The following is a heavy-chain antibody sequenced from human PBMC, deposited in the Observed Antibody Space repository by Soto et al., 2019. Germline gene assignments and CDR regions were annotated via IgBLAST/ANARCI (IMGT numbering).Heavy chain of an antibody. CDR1: GGSISSYY. CDR2: ISYSGST. Sequence: SETLSLTCTVSGGSISSYYWSWIRQPPGKGLEWIGYISYSGSTNYNPSLKSRVTISVDTSKNQFSLKLSSVTAADTAVYYCARGRWYDYWGQGTLVTVSS. V-gene: IGHV4-59*01. CDR3: ARGRWYDY. D-gene: IGHD6-13*01. J-gene: IGHJ4*02.